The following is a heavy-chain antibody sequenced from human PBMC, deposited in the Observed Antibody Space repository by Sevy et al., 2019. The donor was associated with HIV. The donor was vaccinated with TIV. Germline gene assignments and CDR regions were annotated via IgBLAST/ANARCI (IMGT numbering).Heavy chain of an antibody. Sequence: SETLSLTCTVSGGSVSSGSYYWSWIRQPPGKGLEWIGYIYYSGSTNYNPSLKSRVTISVDTSKNQFSLKLSSVTAADTAVYYCAREDTAMVTTYYYYYYMDVWGKWTTVTVSS. CDR1: GGSVSSGSYY. J-gene: IGHJ6*03. D-gene: IGHD5-18*01. V-gene: IGHV4-61*01. CDR2: IYYSGST. CDR3: AREDTAMVTTYYYYYYMDV.